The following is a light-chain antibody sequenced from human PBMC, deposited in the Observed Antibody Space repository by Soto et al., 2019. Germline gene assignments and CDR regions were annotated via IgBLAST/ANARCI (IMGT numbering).Light chain of an antibody. CDR2: EGN. CDR3: CSYTTTGTFV. V-gene: IGLV2-23*01. J-gene: IGLJ1*01. CDR1: SSDVGTYNL. Sequence: QSALAQPASVSGSPGQSITISCTGTSSDVGTYNLVSWYQQHPVKAPRLIIYEGNKRPSGVSNRFSASKSGNTASLTISGLRAQDEADYYCCSYTTTGTFVFGTGT.